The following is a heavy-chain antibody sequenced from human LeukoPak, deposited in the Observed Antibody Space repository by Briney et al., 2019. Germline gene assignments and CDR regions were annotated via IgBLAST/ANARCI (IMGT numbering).Heavy chain of an antibody. D-gene: IGHD1-14*01. CDR1: GHTFTTYY. CDR3: AKETPNTGWFDP. V-gene: IGHV1-46*01. J-gene: IGHJ5*02. Sequence: ASVKVSCKASGHTFTTYYVHLVRQAPGQGLEWMGVINPSGDGTNYPQRFQGRVTLTRHTSTSTVYMELSSLRSEYTAIYYCAKETPNTGWFDPWGQGTLVTVSS. CDR2: INPSGDGT.